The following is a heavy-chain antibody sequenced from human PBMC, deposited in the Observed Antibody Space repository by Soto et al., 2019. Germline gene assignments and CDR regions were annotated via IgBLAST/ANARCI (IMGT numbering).Heavy chain of an antibody. CDR3: ARDLTLDIVVVPAANGLYY. D-gene: IGHD2-2*03. V-gene: IGHV3-7*01. CDR1: GFTFSSYW. CDR2: IKQDGSEK. J-gene: IGHJ4*02. Sequence: GSLRLSCAASGFTFSSYWMSWVRQAPGKGLEWVANIKQDGSEKYYVDSVKGRFTISRDNAKNSLYLQMNSLRAEDTAVYYCARDLTLDIVVVPAANGLYYWGQGTLVTVSS.